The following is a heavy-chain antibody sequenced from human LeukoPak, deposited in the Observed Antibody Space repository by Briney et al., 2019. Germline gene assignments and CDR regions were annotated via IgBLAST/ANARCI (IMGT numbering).Heavy chain of an antibody. Sequence: ASVKVSCKASGYTFTSYYMHWVRQARGQGLEWMGWINTNSGGRNYAQKFQGRVTMTRDTSISTAYMELSSLRSDDTAVYYCARSGNYYEYHWGQGTLVTVSS. J-gene: IGHJ5*02. CDR3: ARSGNYYEYH. CDR1: GYTFTSYY. CDR2: INTNSGGR. V-gene: IGHV1-2*02. D-gene: IGHD3-22*01.